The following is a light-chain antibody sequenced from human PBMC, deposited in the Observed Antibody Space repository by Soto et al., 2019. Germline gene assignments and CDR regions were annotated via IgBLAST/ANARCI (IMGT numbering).Light chain of an antibody. V-gene: IGKV3-15*01. CDR2: GAS. J-gene: IGKJ1*01. CDR3: QQYNHWPSWT. CDR1: ESVTTN. Sequence: EIVMTQSPATLSVSPGERVTLSCRASESVTTNLAWYQQKPGQAPRLVIYGASLRATGIPARFSASGSGTEFTLTFNSLQSEDVAVYYCQQYNHWPSWTFGQGTRVEI.